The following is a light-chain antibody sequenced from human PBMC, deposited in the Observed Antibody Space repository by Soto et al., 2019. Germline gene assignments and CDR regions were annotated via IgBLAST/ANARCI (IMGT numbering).Light chain of an antibody. J-gene: IGLJ2*01. CDR2: DVS. CDR3: SSYTSTFTVV. CDR1: ISDVGNYNY. V-gene: IGLV2-14*03. Sequence: QSALTQAASVSGSPGQSITISCTGTISDVGNYNYVSWYQLHPGKAPKLLIYDVSDRPSGVSSRFSGSKSGTTASLTISGLQAEDEGDYYCSSYTSTFTVVFGGGTKLTVL.